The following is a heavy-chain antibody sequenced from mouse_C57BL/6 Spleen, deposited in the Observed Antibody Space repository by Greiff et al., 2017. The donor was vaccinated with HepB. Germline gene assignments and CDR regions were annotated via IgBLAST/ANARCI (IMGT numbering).Heavy chain of an antibody. D-gene: IGHD1-1*01. CDR3: VVGSSYGYFDV. J-gene: IGHJ1*03. CDR2: FHPYNDDT. Sequence: LVESGAELVKPGASVKMSCKASGYTFTTYPIEWMKQNHGKSLEWIGNFHPYNDDTKYNEKFKGKATLTVEKSSSTVYLELSRLTSDDSAVYYCVVGSSYGYFDVWGTGTTVTVSS. CDR1: GYTFTTYP. V-gene: IGHV1-47*01.